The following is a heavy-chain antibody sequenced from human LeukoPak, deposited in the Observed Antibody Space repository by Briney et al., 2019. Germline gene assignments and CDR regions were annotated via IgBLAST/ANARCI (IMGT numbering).Heavy chain of an antibody. CDR1: GGSFNGYY. CDR3: AREDILTGYYSDY. V-gene: IGHV4-34*01. J-gene: IGHJ4*02. CDR2: INHSGST. D-gene: IGHD3-9*01. Sequence: SETLSLTCAVYGGSFNGYYWSWIRQPPGKGLEWIGEINHSGSTNYNPSLKSRVTISVDTSKNQFSLKLSSVTAADTAVYYCAREDILTGYYSDYWGQGTLVTVSS.